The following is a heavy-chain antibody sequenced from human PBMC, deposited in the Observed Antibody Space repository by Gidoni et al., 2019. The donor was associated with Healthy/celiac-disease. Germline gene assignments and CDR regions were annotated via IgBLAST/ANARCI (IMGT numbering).Heavy chain of an antibody. CDR3: AREWFGELFFDY. Sequence: QVQLQQWGAGLLKPSETLSLTCAVYGGSFSGYYWSWIRQPLGKGLEWIGEINHSGSTNYNPSLKSRVTISVDTSKNQFSLKLSSVTAADTAVYYCAREWFGELFFDYWGQGTLVTVSS. J-gene: IGHJ4*02. V-gene: IGHV4-34*01. D-gene: IGHD3-10*01. CDR1: GGSFSGYY. CDR2: INHSGST.